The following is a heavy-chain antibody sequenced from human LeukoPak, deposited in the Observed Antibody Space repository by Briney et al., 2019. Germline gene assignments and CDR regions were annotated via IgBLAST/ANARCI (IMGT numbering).Heavy chain of an antibody. CDR2: IFPGDSET. CDR1: GYSFSNYW. CDR3: ARRATTFDH. Sequence: GESLKISCKGSGYSFSNYWIGWVRQMPGKGLEWMGIIFPGDSETRYSSSFQGQVTFSADTSISTAYLQWSSLKTSDTAMYYCARRATTFDHWGQGALVTVSS. J-gene: IGHJ4*02. V-gene: IGHV5-51*01. D-gene: IGHD1-26*01.